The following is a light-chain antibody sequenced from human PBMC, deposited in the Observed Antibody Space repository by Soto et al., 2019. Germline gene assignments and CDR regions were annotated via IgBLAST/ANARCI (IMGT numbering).Light chain of an antibody. CDR2: DAS. CDR1: QSVYSY. CDR3: QHRSNWPPYT. J-gene: IGKJ2*01. V-gene: IGKV3-11*01. Sequence: EIVLTHSPATLSLSPGERATLSCRASQSVYSYLAWYQQKPGQAPRLLIYDASNRAAGIPARFSGSGSGTDFTLTISSLEPEDFAVYYCQHRSNWPPYTFGQGTKVDIK.